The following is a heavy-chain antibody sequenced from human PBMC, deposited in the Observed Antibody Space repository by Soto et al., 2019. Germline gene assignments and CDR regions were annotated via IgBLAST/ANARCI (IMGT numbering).Heavy chain of an antibody. D-gene: IGHD1-26*01. CDR2: ISYDGSNK. Sequence: QVQLVESGGGVVQPGRSLRLSCAASGFTFSNFGMHWVRQAPGKGLEWVAVISYDGSNKYYADSVKGRFTISRDNSKNALYVQMSSLRGEDTALYYCAKGSGFYYYGMDVWGQGTTVTVSS. CDR3: AKGSGFYYYGMDV. V-gene: IGHV3-30*18. J-gene: IGHJ6*02. CDR1: GFTFSNFG.